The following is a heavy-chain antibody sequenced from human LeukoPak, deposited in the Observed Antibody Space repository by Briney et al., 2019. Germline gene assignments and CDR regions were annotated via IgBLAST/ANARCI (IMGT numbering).Heavy chain of an antibody. D-gene: IGHD5-18*01. V-gene: IGHV3-74*01. CDR1: GFTFSSYW. J-gene: IGHJ4*02. CDR2: INSDGSST. CDR3: ARASYSYGYHCFDY. Sequence: QPGGSLRLSXAASGFTFSSYWMHWVRQAPGKGLVWVSRINSDGSSTSYADSVKGRFTISRDNAKNTLYLQMNSLRAEDTAVYYCARASYSYGYHCFDYWGQGTLVTVSS.